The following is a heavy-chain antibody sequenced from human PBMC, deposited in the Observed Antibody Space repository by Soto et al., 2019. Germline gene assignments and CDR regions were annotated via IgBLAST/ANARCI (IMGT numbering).Heavy chain of an antibody. J-gene: IGHJ4*02. CDR3: ARVQWFGMDGRY. CDR1: GGSFSGYY. Sequence: QVQLQQWGAGLLKPSETLSLTCAVYGGSFSGYYWSWIRQPPGKGLEWIGEINHSGSTIYNPSLEGRVTISVDTSKTQFSLKLSSVTAADTAVYYCARVQWFGMDGRYWGQGTLVTVSS. V-gene: IGHV4-34*02. CDR2: INHSGST. D-gene: IGHD3-10*01.